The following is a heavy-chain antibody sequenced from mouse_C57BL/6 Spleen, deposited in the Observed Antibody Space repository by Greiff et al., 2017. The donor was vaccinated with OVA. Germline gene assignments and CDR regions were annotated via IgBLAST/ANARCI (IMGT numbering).Heavy chain of an antibody. V-gene: IGHV1-80*01. Sequence: SGAELVKPGASVKISCKASGYAFSSYWMNWVKQRPGKGLEWIGQIYPGDGDTNYNGKFKGKATLTADKSSSTAYMQLSSLTSEDSAVYFCARYPPHYDYYAMDYWGQGTSVTVSS. J-gene: IGHJ4*01. CDR1: GYAFSSYW. CDR2: IYPGDGDT. CDR3: ARYPPHYDYYAMDY. D-gene: IGHD1-1*02.